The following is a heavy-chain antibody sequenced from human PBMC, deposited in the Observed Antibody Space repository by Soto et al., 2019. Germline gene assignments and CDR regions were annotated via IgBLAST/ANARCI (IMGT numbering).Heavy chain of an antibody. J-gene: IGHJ6*02. V-gene: IGHV4-59*07. CDR1: GGSISGYY. CDR2: FYYWGST. CDR3: ARQQLLPFYYALDV. D-gene: IGHD6-13*01. Sequence: QVQLQESGPGLVKPSDTLSLNCTVSGGSISGYYWSWIRQPPGKGLEYIGYFYYWGSTNYNPTLKSRVTMSIDTSRNQFSLKVNSVTAADTAVYYCARQQLLPFYYALDVWGQGTTVTVSS.